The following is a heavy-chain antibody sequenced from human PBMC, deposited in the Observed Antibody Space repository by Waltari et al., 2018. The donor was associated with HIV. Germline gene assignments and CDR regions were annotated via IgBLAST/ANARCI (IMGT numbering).Heavy chain of an antibody. V-gene: IGHV3-7*01. CDR2: INQDESKK. CDR3: ARDSYRSGLFDY. J-gene: IGHJ4*02. CDR1: GFLFSCYW. Sequence: EVQLVESGGGLVQPGGSLSLSCAASGFLFSCYWMSWVRQAPGKGLEWVANINQDESKKYYVDSVKGRFTISRDNAKNSLYLQMNSLRAEDTAVYYCARDSYRSGLFDYWDQGTLVSVSS. D-gene: IGHD2-2*01.